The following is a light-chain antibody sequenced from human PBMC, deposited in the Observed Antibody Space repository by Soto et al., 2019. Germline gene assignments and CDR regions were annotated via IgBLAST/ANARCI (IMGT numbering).Light chain of an antibody. J-gene: IGLJ7*01. Sequence: QSALTQPASVSGSPGQSITVSCTGTSSDVGGDKYVSWYHHQSGKAPKLIMYEVSNRPSGVSDRFSGSKSGNTASLTISGLQTEDEADYYCSSYTSSNTLVFGGGTQLTVL. CDR3: SSYTSSNTLV. CDR1: SSDVGGDKY. CDR2: EVS. V-gene: IGLV2-14*01.